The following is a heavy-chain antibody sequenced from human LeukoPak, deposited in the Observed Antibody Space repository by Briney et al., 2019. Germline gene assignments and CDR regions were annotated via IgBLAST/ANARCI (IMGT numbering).Heavy chain of an antibody. Sequence: GWSLRLSCAASGFSFSAYWMTWVRQAPGTGLEWVANINPAGSETYYVDPVKGRFSLSRDNAKNLVYLQMNSLRAEDTAVYHCARFGYVAAVDVWGQGTPVTVSS. J-gene: IGHJ4*02. CDR3: ARFGYVAAVDV. V-gene: IGHV3-7*01. D-gene: IGHD2-15*01. CDR2: INPAGSET. CDR1: GFSFSAYW.